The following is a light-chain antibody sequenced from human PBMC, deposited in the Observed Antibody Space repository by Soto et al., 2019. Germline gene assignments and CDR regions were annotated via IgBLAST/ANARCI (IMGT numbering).Light chain of an antibody. J-gene: IGKJ1*01. CDR1: QSIRSY. CDR2: RAS. Sequence: DIQMTQSPSSLSASVGDRVTITCRASQSIRSYLNWYQQKPGKAPKLLISRASSLHSGVPSRFSRSGSGTDFTLTISSLQPEDFAAYYCQHSYNAPWTFGQGTKV. CDR3: QHSYNAPWT. V-gene: IGKV1-39*01.